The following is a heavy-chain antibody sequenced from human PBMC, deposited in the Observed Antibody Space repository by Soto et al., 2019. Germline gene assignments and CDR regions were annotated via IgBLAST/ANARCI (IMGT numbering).Heavy chain of an antibody. V-gene: IGHV1-69*06. CDR3: ARKLRPRNDDFWSGYYPLDY. J-gene: IGHJ4*02. CDR1: GGTFSSYA. D-gene: IGHD3-3*01. CDR2: IIPIFGTA. Sequence: QVQLVQSGAEVKKPGSSVKVSCKASGGTFSSYAISWVRQAPGQGLEWMGGIIPIFGTANYAQKFQGRVTITADKSTSTAYMELSSLRSEDSAVYYCARKLRPRNDDFWSGYYPLDYWGQGTLVTVSS.